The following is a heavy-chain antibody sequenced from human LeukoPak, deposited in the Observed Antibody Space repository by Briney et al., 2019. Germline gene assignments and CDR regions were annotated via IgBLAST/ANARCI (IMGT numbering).Heavy chain of an antibody. J-gene: IGHJ5*02. CDR3: ARGFCSSTSCYGRSNWFDP. Sequence: ASVKVSCKASGGTFSSYAISWVRQAPGQGLEWMGGIIPIFGTANYAQKFQGRVTITADESTSTAYMELSSLRSEDTAVYYCARGFCSSTSCYGRSNWFDPWGQGTLVTVSS. V-gene: IGHV1-69*01. CDR1: GGTFSSYA. D-gene: IGHD2-2*01. CDR2: IIPIFGTA.